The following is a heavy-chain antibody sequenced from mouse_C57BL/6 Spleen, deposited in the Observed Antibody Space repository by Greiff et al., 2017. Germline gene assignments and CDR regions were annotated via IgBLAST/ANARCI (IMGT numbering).Heavy chain of an antibody. CDR3: ARRFSY. CDR1: GFTFSDYG. Sequence: EVHLVESGGGLVQPGGSLKLSCAVSGFTFSDYGMHWVRQAPEKGLAWVAYISSGSSTFYYAATVKGRFTITKDNAKNTLVLQMTSLRSEDTSMYYCARRFSYWGQGTSVTVSS. J-gene: IGHJ4*01. CDR2: ISSGSSTF. V-gene: IGHV5-17*01.